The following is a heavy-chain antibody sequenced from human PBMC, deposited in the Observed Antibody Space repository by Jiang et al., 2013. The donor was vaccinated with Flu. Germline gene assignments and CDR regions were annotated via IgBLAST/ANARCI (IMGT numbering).Heavy chain of an antibody. CDR2: ISYDGSNK. J-gene: IGHJ4*02. CDR3: AKDLIRRQKIYSSGCSPGY. D-gene: IGHD6-19*01. CDR1: GFTFSSYG. Sequence: CAASGFTFSSYGMHWVRQAPGKGLEWVAVISYDGSNKYYADSVKGRFTISRDNSKNTLYLQMNSLRAEDTAVYYCAKDLIRRQKIYSSGCSPGYRGQGTLVTVSS. V-gene: IGHV3-30*18.